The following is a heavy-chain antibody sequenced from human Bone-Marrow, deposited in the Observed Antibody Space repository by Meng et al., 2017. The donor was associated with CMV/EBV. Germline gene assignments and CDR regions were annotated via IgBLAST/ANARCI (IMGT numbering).Heavy chain of an antibody. V-gene: IGHV4-34*01. CDR3: ATVGLGMNWFDP. CDR2: INHSGNS. CDR1: GGSFSGYD. J-gene: IGHJ5*02. Sequence: QGEAERGGGGRLKPAGALSVGWAWDGGSFSGYDWSWSRQPPGKGLEWIAEINHSGNSNYNPSLKSRVTISVDTSKSQFSLKLSSVTAADTAVYYGATVGLGMNWFDPWGQGTLVTVSS.